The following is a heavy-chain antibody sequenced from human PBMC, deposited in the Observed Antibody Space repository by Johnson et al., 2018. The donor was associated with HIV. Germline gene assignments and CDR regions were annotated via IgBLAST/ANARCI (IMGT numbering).Heavy chain of an antibody. CDR3: ARPHSGQYQYAFDI. J-gene: IGHJ3*02. D-gene: IGHD5-12*01. V-gene: IGHV3-66*04. Sequence: VQLVESGGGLVNPGGSLRLSCGVSGISVSVNHMSWVRQPPGKGLEWVSLIDSGGTPNYADSVKGRFTISRDISKNTLYLQMNSLRAEDTALYHCARPHSGQYQYAFDIWGQGTKVTVSS. CDR2: IDSGGTP. CDR1: GISVSVNH.